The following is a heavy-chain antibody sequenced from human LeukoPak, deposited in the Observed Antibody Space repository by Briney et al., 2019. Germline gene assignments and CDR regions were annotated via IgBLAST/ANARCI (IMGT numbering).Heavy chain of an antibody. Sequence: GGSLRLSCAASRFTFSSYAMHWVRQAPGKGLEWVAVISYDGSNKYYADSVKGRFTISRDNSKNTLYLQMNSLRAEDTAVYYCARDGLSGAFDIWGQGTMVTVSS. CDR1: RFTFSSYA. D-gene: IGHD3-10*01. CDR3: ARDGLSGAFDI. J-gene: IGHJ3*02. CDR2: ISYDGSNK. V-gene: IGHV3-30*01.